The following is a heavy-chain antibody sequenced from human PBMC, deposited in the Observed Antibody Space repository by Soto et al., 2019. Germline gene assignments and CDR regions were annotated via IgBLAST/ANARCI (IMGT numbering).Heavy chain of an antibody. V-gene: IGHV1-2*02. J-gene: IGHJ3*01. CDR2: LNPNSGGT. Sequence: ASVKVSCKASGYTFTDYYIHWLRQAPGQGLEWMGWLNPNSGGTTYAEKFQGRVTMTRDTSITTVYMELSRLGSDDTAVYYCARDDGQSRDSYDLWGQGTMVTVSS. CDR3: ARDDGQSRDSYDL. CDR1: GYTFTDYY. D-gene: IGHD3-22*01.